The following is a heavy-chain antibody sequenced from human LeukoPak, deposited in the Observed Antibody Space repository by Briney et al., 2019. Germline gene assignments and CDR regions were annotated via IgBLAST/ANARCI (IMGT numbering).Heavy chain of an antibody. D-gene: IGHD4-17*01. CDR3: IVFGDSNH. CDR2: IHTSGDT. J-gene: IGHJ5*02. CDR1: GFTFSSYG. Sequence: GGSLRLSCAASGFTFSSYGMQWVRQAPGKGLEWVSAIHTSGDTCYADSVKGRFTISRDTSKNTLYLQINSLRVEDTAVYYCIVFGDSNHWGQGTLVTVSS. V-gene: IGHV3-23*05.